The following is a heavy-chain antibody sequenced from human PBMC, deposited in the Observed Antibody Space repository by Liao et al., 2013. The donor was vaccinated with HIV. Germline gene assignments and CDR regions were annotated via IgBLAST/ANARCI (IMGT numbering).Heavy chain of an antibody. D-gene: IGHD6-19*01. V-gene: IGHV4-34*01. CDR3: ARKGERQWLAY. CDR1: GGSFSGYY. J-gene: IGHJ4*02. Sequence: QVQLQQWGAGLLKPSETLSLTCAVYGGSFSGYYWSWIRQPPGKGLEWIGEINHSGSTNYNPSLKSRVTISVDTSKNQFSLKLSSVTAADTAVYYCARKGERQWLAYWGQGTLVTVSS. CDR2: INHSGST.